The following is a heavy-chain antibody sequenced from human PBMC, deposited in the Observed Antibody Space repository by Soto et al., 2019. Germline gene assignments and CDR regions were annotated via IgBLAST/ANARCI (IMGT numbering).Heavy chain of an antibody. CDR3: AREGGESSDGLYYFDS. CDR1: GGSTSSDSY. D-gene: IGHD3-16*01. CDR2: IYYSGNT. Sequence: SETLSLTCTVSGGSTSSDSYWSWIRQPPGKGLEWIGHIYYSGNTDYNPSLKSRLAISIDTSKNQFSLKLSSVTAADTAVYFCAREGGESSDGLYYFDSWGQGSLVTVSS. J-gene: IGHJ4*02. V-gene: IGHV4-30-4*01.